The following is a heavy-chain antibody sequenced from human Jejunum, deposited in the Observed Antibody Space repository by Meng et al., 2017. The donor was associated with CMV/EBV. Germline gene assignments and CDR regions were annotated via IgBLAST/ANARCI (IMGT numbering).Heavy chain of an antibody. CDR2: IKSENDGGTT. Sequence: VQLVESGGGMVKPGGSLRLSCAASVFTLCKVWMSWVRQAPGNGLEWVGRIKSENDGGTTDYAAPVKGRFTISRDDSKSTLYLQMNSLKNEDTAVYYCTTPKYYYDTTGYYFPGYCGSGGQGTLVTVAS. CDR1: VFTLCKVW. J-gene: IGHJ4*02. V-gene: IGHV3-15*01. D-gene: IGHD3-22*01. CDR3: TTPKYYYDTTGYYFPGYCGS.